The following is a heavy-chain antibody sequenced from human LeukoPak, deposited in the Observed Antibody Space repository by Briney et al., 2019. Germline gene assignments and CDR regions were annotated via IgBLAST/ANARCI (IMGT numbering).Heavy chain of an antibody. V-gene: IGHV3-21*01. J-gene: IGHJ4*02. CDR1: GFTFSSYS. D-gene: IGHD3-10*01. Sequence: GGSLRLSCAASGFTFSSYSMNWVRQAPGKGLEWVSSISSSYIYYADSVKGRFTISRDNAKKSLYLQMNSLRAEDTAVYYCARVSYGSGSYHFDYWGQGTLVTVSS. CDR3: ARVSYGSGSYHFDY. CDR2: ISSSYI.